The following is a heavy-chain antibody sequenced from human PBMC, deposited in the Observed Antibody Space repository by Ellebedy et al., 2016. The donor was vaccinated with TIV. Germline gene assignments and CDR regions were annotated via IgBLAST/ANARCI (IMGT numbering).Heavy chain of an antibody. Sequence: KVSCKGSGYSFSSYWIGWVRQKPGKGLEWMGIIFPGGSDSRYVRYSPSFHGQITISADTSISTTYLQVSTLEASDTATYFFALVYFFDSSDSNPHYFDYWGQGTLVTVSS. J-gene: IGHJ4*02. CDR3: ALVYFFDSSDSNPHYFDY. CDR1: GYSFSSYW. D-gene: IGHD3-22*01. CDR2: IFPGGSDSRYV. V-gene: IGHV5-51*01.